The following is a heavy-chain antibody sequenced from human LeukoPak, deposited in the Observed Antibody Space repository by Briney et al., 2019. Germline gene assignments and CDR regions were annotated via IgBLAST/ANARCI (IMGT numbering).Heavy chain of an antibody. CDR2: INPNSGGT. CDR3: ARDLGYYGSEFDY. V-gene: IGHV1-2*02. Sequence: ASVKVSCKASGYTFTDYYMQWVRQAPGQGLEWMGWINPNSGGTNYAQKFQGKVTMTRDTSISTAYMELSRLRSDDTAVYYCARDLGYYGSEFDYWGQGTLVTVSS. J-gene: IGHJ4*02. CDR1: GYTFTDYY. D-gene: IGHD3-10*01.